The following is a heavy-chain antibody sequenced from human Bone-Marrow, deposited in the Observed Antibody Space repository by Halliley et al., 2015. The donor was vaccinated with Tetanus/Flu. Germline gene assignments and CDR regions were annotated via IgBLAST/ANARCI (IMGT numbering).Heavy chain of an antibody. V-gene: IGHV4-31*01. CDR3: ARGYGVGYYSFDY. Sequence: TLSLTCSVSGGSIDSGGFYWSWIRQHPGKGLEWIGYISSSGTTYYNPSLKSPVVVSVDTSKNEFSLKLTSVTAADTAVYYCARGYGVGYYSFDYWGQGTLVTVSS. J-gene: IGHJ4*02. CDR2: ISSSGTT. D-gene: IGHD2-15*01. CDR1: GGSIDSGGFY.